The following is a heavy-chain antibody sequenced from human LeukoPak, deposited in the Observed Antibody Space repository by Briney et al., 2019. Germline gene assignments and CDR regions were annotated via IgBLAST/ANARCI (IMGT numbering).Heavy chain of an antibody. CDR2: ISASSSYI. J-gene: IGHJ6*03. D-gene: IGHD3-3*01. CDR3: AKEEIFGVVNYYYYYMDV. V-gene: IGHV3-21*01. Sequence: TGGSLRLSCAASGFTFSSYWMHWVRQAPGKGLVWVSSISASSSYIYHADSVKGRFTISRDNAENSLYLQMNSLRAEDTAVYYCAKEEIFGVVNYYYYYMDVWGKGTTVTVSS. CDR1: GFTFSSYW.